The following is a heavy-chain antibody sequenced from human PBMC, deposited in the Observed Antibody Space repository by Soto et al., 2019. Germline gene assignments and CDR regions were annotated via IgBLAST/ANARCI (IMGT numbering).Heavy chain of an antibody. CDR3: TRTQNWYFDN. Sequence: QVQLVESGGGVVQPGRSLRLSCAASGFTFSRYPMHWVRQAPGKGLEWVALISYDGSNKYYADSVKGRFTISRDNSKNTLYLQVNSLRADDTAVYYCTRTQNWYFDNCGQGTLVTVSS. V-gene: IGHV3-30-3*01. J-gene: IGHJ4*02. D-gene: IGHD1-1*01. CDR1: GFTFSRYP. CDR2: ISYDGSNK.